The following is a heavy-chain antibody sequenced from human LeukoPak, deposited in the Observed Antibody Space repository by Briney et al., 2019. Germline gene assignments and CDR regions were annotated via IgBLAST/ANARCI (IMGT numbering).Heavy chain of an antibody. CDR3: ATRGNCSSTSCYRVGRGYYMDV. D-gene: IGHD2-2*02. J-gene: IGHJ6*03. CDR2: FDPEDGET. Sequence: GASVTDSCMFTGCTLTELSWHWVRQAPGKKLEWMGGFDPEDGETIYAQKFQGRVTMTEDTSTDTAYMELSSLRSEDTAVYYCATRGNCSSTSCYRVGRGYYMDVWGKGTTVTVSS. CDR1: GCTLTELS. V-gene: IGHV1-24*01.